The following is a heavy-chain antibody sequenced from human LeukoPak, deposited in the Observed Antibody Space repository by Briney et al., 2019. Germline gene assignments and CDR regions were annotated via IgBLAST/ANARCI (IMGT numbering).Heavy chain of an antibody. CDR2: IYSGGST. CDR1: GFTVSSNY. CDR3: ARVLYGSGSYYNGPFDY. V-gene: IGHV3-66*01. J-gene: IGHJ4*02. D-gene: IGHD3-10*01. Sequence: GGSLRLSCAASGFTVSSNYMSWVRQAPGKGLEWVSVIYSGGSTYYADSVKGRFTISRDNSKNTLYLQMNSLRAEDTAVYYCARVLYGSGSYYNGPFDYWGQGTLVTVSS.